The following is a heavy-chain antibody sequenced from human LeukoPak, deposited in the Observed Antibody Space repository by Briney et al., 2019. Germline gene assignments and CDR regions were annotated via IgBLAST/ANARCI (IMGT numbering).Heavy chain of an antibody. Sequence: GGSLRLSCAASGFTFSTYVMTWVRQAPGKGLEWVSVISGRGDYTYYADSMKGRFTISSDNSKNSLFLQMNSLRAEDTAVYYCAKGPRSSWYHYGMDVWGKGTTVTVSS. V-gene: IGHV3-23*01. J-gene: IGHJ6*04. D-gene: IGHD6-13*01. CDR1: GFTFSTYV. CDR2: ISGRGDYT. CDR3: AKGPRSSWYHYGMDV.